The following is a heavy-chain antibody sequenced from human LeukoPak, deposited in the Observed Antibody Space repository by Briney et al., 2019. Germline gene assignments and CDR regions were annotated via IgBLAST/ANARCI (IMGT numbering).Heavy chain of an antibody. CDR2: IYYSGST. J-gene: IGHJ4*02. CDR1: GGSISSYY. CDR3: ARHHYDSSGYYDYFDY. D-gene: IGHD3-22*01. Sequence: TSETLSLTCTVSGGSISSYYWSWIRQPPGKGLEWMGYIYYSGSTNYNTSLKSRVTISVDTSKNQFSLKLSSVTAADTAVYCCARHHYDSSGYYDYFDYWGQGTLVTVSS. V-gene: IGHV4-59*08.